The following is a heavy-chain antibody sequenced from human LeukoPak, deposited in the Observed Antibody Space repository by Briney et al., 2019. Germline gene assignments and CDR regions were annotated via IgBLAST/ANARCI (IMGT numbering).Heavy chain of an antibody. CDR3: ARDRYGDGFAHLDY. Sequence: ASVKVSCKASGYTFFNYGITWVRQAPGKGLEWMGWITPSGGTNYPQKFQGRVAITWDTSITTAYMDLSRLTSDDTAVYYCARDRYGDGFAHLDYWGQGALVTVSS. J-gene: IGHJ4*02. V-gene: IGHV1-2*02. CDR1: GYTFFNYG. D-gene: IGHD5-24*01. CDR2: ITPSGGT.